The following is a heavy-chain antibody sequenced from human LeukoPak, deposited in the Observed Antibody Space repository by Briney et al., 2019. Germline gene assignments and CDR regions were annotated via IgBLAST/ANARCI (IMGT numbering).Heavy chain of an antibody. CDR3: ARDLKQWLATYGMDV. Sequence: ASVKVSCKASGYTFTSYGISWVRQAPGQGLEWMGWISAYNGNTNYAQKLHDRVTMTTDTSTSTVYMELRSLTSDDTAVYYCARDLKQWLATYGMDVWGQGTTVTVSS. D-gene: IGHD6-19*01. CDR1: GYTFTSYG. CDR2: ISAYNGNT. J-gene: IGHJ6*02. V-gene: IGHV1-18*01.